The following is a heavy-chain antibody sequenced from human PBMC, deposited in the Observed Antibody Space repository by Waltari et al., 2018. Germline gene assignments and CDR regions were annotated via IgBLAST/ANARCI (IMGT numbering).Heavy chain of an antibody. V-gene: IGHV1-24*01. CDR3: ATGYVDTSMGPNPHAFDI. D-gene: IGHD5-18*01. Sequence: QVQLVQSGAEVKKPGASVKVSCKVSGYTLTELSMHWVRQAPGKGLEWMGGFDPEDGETIYAQKFQGRVTMTEDTSTDTAYMELSSLRSEDTAVYYCATGYVDTSMGPNPHAFDIWGQGTMVTVSS. CDR2: FDPEDGET. J-gene: IGHJ3*02. CDR1: GYTLTELS.